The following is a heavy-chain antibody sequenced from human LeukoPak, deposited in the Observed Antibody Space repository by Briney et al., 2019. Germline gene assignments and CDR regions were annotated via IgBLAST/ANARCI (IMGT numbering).Heavy chain of an antibody. J-gene: IGHJ4*02. CDR1: GYSFTTYW. Sequence: GESLKISCKASGYSFTTYWIGWVRQMPGKGLEWMGIIYPGDSATRYSPSFQGQVTISADKSISTAYLQWRSLKASDSAMYYCARRGLEWSMDNWGQGTLVTVSS. CDR2: IYPGDSAT. CDR3: ARRGLEWSMDN. V-gene: IGHV5-51*01. D-gene: IGHD3-3*01.